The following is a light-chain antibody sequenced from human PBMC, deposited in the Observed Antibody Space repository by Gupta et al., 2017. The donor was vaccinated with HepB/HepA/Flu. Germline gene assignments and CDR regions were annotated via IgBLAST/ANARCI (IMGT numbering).Light chain of an antibody. V-gene: IGKV2-24*01. CDR2: KVS. Sequence: DIVLTPPQLSSPVTLGQPASISCRSSQSLVHNDGNTYFSWLQQRPGQAPRLLIYKVSNRFSGVPYRFSGSGSGTDFTLNISRLEAEDVGVYYCKQGNKHPLTFGGGTKVEIK. CDR1: QSLVHNDGNTY. J-gene: IGKJ4*01. CDR3: KQGNKHPLT.